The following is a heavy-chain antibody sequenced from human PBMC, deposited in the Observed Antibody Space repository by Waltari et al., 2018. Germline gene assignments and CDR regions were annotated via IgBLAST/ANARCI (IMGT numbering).Heavy chain of an antibody. CDR1: GFTFSSYG. D-gene: IGHD4-17*01. CDR2: IRYDGSNK. V-gene: IGHV3-30*02. J-gene: IGHJ3*02. CDR3: ARSSGADYGDEDDAFDI. Sequence: QVQLVESGGGVVQPGGSLRLSCAASGFTFSSYGMHWVRQAPGKGLEWVAFIRYDGSNKYYADSVKGRFTISRDNSKNTLYLQMNSLRAEDTAVYYCARSSGADYGDEDDAFDIWGQGTMVTVSS.